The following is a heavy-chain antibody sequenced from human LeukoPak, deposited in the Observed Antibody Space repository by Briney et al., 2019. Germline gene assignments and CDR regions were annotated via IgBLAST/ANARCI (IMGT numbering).Heavy chain of an antibody. J-gene: IGHJ5*02. Sequence: PGGSLRLPCAASGFTFSNYWMHWVRQAPGKGLVWVSRINSDGTTTTYADSVKGRFTISRDNAKNALYLQMNSLRVEDTAVYYCARDPHGYWWFDPWGQGTLVTVSS. D-gene: IGHD5-18*01. CDR2: INSDGTTT. CDR1: GFTFSNYW. V-gene: IGHV3-74*01. CDR3: ARDPHGYWWFDP.